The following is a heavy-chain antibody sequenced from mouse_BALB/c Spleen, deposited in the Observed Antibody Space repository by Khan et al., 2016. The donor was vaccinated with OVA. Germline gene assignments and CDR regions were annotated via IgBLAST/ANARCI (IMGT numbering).Heavy chain of an antibody. CDR2: IGSGGDYT. CDR3: ASHLTGTFDY. J-gene: IGHJ3*01. V-gene: IGHV5-6*01. D-gene: IGHD4-1*01. CDR1: GFTFSSYS. Sequence: EVELVESGGDLVEPGGSLKLSCAASGFTFSSYSMSWVRQTPDKRLEWVATIGSGGDYTYYPDIVKGRFTISRDNAKNTLYLQMSSLKSEDTAMDYYASHLTGTFDYWGQGTLVAVSA.